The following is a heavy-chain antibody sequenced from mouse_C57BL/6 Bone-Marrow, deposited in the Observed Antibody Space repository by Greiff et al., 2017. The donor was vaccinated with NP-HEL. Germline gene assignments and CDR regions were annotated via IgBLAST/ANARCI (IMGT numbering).Heavy chain of an antibody. CDR2: IDPENGDT. J-gene: IGHJ2*01. V-gene: IGHV14-4*01. CDR3: RGSHVDY. D-gene: IGHD1-1*01. CDR1: GFNIKDDY. Sequence: VQLQQSGAELVRPGASVKLSCTASGFNIKDDYMHWVKQRPEQGLEWIGWIDPENGDTEYAAKFQGKATITADTSSNKAYLQLSSLTSEDTAVYYCRGSHVDYGRQGTTHAVSS.